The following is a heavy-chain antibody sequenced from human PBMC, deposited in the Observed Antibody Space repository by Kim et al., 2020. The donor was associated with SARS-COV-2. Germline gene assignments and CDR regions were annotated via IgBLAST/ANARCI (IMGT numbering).Heavy chain of an antibody. J-gene: IGHJ3*02. D-gene: IGHD3-22*01. V-gene: IGHV4-59*08. CDR3: ARPNREGNTSGAFVI. CDR2: IYYSGST. CDR1: GDSISSYY. Sequence: SETLSLTCIVSGDSISSYYWNWIRQPPGKGLEWIGYIYYSGSTNYNPSLKSRVTISVDTSKNQFSLKLSSVTAADTAVYYCARPNREGNTSGAFVIWG.